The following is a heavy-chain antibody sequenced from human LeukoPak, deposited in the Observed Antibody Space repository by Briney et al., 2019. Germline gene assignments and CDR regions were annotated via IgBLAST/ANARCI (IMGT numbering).Heavy chain of an antibody. CDR2: ISGSGGST. CDR1: GFTFSSYA. CDR3: AKAGSYYYDSSGYYNPFDY. J-gene: IGHJ4*02. V-gene: IGHV3-23*01. Sequence: GGSLRLSCAASGFTFSSYAMSWVRQAPGKGLEWVSAISGSGGSTYYADSVKGGFTISRENYKNTLYLKMNSLRAEDTAVYYCAKAGSYYYDSSGYYNPFDYWGQGTLVTVSS. D-gene: IGHD3-22*01.